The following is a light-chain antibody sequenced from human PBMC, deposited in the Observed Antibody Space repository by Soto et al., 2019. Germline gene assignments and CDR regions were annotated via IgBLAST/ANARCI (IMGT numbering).Light chain of an antibody. CDR1: QSVSSSY. Sequence: DTVLTQSPGTLSLSPGERATLSCRASQSVSSSYLAWYQQKPGQAPRLLIYGASSRATGIPDRFSGSGSGTDFTLTISRLEPEDFAVYYCQQYGSSLTLGGGTKVDIK. CDR3: QQYGSSLT. V-gene: IGKV3-20*01. J-gene: IGKJ4*01. CDR2: GAS.